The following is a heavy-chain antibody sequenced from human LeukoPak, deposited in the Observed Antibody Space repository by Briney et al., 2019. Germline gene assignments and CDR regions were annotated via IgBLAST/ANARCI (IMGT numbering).Heavy chain of an antibody. CDR3: EGDRVGLLQPPGFDY. CDR2: ISSSGSTI. J-gene: IGHJ4*02. D-gene: IGHD2-21*01. CDR1: GFTFSDYY. V-gene: IGHV3-11*01. Sequence: GGSLRLSCAASGFTFSDYYMSWIRQAPGKGLEWVSYISSSGSTIYYADSVKGRFTISRDNAKNSLYLQMNSLRAEDTAVYYCEGDRVGLLQPPGFDYWGQGTLVTVSS.